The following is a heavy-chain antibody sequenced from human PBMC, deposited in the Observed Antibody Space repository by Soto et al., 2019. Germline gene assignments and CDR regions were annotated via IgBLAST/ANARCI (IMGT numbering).Heavy chain of an antibody. J-gene: IGHJ4*02. CDR3: ATRVRSSTVCFLPFDY. V-gene: IGHV4-4*02. D-gene: IGHD2-2*01. CDR2: VYHSGST. Sequence: SETLSLTCAVSGDSISSTFWWTWVRQPPGKGLEWIGEVYHSGSTRYNPSLKSRVTISVDKPNNQFSLKLSSMTGADTAVYYCATRVRSSTVCFLPFDYWGQGTLVTVSS. CDR1: GDSISSTFW.